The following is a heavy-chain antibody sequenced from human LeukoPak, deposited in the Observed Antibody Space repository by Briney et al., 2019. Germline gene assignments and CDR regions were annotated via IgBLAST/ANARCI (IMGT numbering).Heavy chain of an antibody. CDR2: IIPIFGTT. Sequence: SVKVSCKASGYTFTSYGISWVRQAPGQGLEWMGGIIPIFGTTNYAQKFQGRVTITADKSTTTAYMELSSLTSEDTAVYYCARDRLAGTGWFDTWAQGTLVTVSS. D-gene: IGHD1-1*01. CDR3: ARDRLAGTGWFDT. V-gene: IGHV1-69*06. J-gene: IGHJ5*02. CDR1: GYTFTSYG.